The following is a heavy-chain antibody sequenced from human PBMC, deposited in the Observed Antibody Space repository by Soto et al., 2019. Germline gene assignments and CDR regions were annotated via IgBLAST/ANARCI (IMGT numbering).Heavy chain of an antibody. CDR1: GGTFSSYT. J-gene: IGHJ5*02. D-gene: IGHD2-15*01. V-gene: IGHV1-69*02. CDR3: ARGPYCSGGSCYDSGFDP. Sequence: QVQLVQSGAEVKKPGSSVKVSCKASGGTFSSYTISWVRQAPGQGLEWMGRIIPILGIANYAQKFQGRVTITADKSTSTAYMELSSLRSEDTAVYYCARGPYCSGGSCYDSGFDPWGQGTLVTVSS. CDR2: IIPILGIA.